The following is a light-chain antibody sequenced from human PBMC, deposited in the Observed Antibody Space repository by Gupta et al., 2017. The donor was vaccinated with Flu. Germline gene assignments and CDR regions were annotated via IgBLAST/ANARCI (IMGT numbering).Light chain of an antibody. J-gene: IGKJ1*01. CDR2: QVS. V-gene: IGKV2-30*01. CDR3: MQGSHWPWA. CDR1: EGLVYSDGNTY. Sequence: EVVMTQSPLSLPVTLGQPASISCRSSEGLVYSDGNTYLHWFQQRPGQAPRRLIYQVSYRDSGVPDRFSGSGSGTDFTLKISSVEAEDVGIYFCMQGSHWPWAFGQGTTVEIK.